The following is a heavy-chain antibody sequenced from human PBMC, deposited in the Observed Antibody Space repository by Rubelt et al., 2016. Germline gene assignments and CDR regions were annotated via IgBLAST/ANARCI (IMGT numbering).Heavy chain of an antibody. Sequence: QLQLQESGPGLVKPSETLSLTCTVSGGSISSSSYYWGWIRQPPGKGLEWVGSSYYRGTTYYNPSLKSRGTISVDTSKNRFALKLSSVTAADTAVYYCAGRGAIFGVVIYFDYWGQGTLVTVSS. CDR2: SYYRGTT. CDR3: AGRGAIFGVVIYFDY. J-gene: IGHJ4*02. CDR1: GGSISSSSYY. D-gene: IGHD3-3*01. V-gene: IGHV4-39*01.